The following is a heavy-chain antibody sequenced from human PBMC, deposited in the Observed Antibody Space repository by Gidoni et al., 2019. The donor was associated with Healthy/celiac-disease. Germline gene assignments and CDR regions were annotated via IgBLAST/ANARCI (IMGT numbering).Heavy chain of an antibody. CDR2: IKSKTDGGTT. D-gene: IGHD4-4*01. V-gene: IGHV3-15*01. CDR3: TTDWMSTVGVGLGY. CDR1: GFTFSNAW. Sequence: EVQLVESGGGLVKPGGSLRLSCAASGFTFSNAWMSWVRQAPGKGLEWVGRIKSKTDGGTTDYAAPVKGRFTISRDDSKNTLYLQMNSLKTEDTAVYYCTTDWMSTVGVGLGYWGQGTLVTVSS. J-gene: IGHJ4*02.